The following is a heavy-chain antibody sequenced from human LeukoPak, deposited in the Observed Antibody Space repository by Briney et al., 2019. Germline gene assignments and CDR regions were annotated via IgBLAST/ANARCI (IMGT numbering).Heavy chain of an antibody. CDR3: ARLFGGSGWYFDY. J-gene: IGHJ4*02. CDR2: IYPGDSDT. D-gene: IGHD6-19*01. Sequence: RGESLQISCKGSGYIFTSYWIGWVRQLPGKGLEWMGIIYPGDSDTRYSPSFQGQVTISADKSISTAYLQWSSLKASDTAMYYCARLFGGSGWYFDYWGQGTLVTVSS. V-gene: IGHV5-51*01. CDR1: GYIFTSYW.